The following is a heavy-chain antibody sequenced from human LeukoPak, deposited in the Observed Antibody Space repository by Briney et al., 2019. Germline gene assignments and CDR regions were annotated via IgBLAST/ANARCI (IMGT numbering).Heavy chain of an antibody. J-gene: IGHJ6*03. D-gene: IGHD3-3*01. CDR2: IIPIFGTA. CDR3: AREDTIFGVVRGYMDV. V-gene: IGHV1-69*05. CDR1: GGTFSSYA. Sequence: SVKVSCKASGGTFSSYAISWVREAPGQGLEWMGGIIPIFGTANYAQKFQGRVTITTDESTSTAYMELSSLRSEDTAVYYCAREDTIFGVVRGYMDVWGKGTTVTVSS.